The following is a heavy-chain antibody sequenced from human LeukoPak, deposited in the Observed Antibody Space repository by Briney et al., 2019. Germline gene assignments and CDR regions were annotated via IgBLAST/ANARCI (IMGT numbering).Heavy chain of an antibody. Sequence: GGSLRLSCAASGFTFSNYAMSWVRQAPGKGLEWVSSISGTGGSTYYADSVKGRFTISRDNSNNTLFLQMNSLRAEDTAVYYCAKVRTGHYFDYWGQGTLVTVSS. CDR2: ISGTGGST. J-gene: IGHJ4*02. D-gene: IGHD1-1*01. CDR1: GFTFSNYA. V-gene: IGHV3-23*01. CDR3: AKVRTGHYFDY.